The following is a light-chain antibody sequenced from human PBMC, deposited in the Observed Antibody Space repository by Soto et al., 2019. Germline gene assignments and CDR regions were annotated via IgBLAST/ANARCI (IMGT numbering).Light chain of an antibody. CDR2: EVT. CDR3: SSYAGNNNLI. J-gene: IGLJ2*01. V-gene: IGLV2-8*01. Sequence: QSVLTQPPSASGSPGQSVTISCTGTSSDVGRYNYVSWYQQNPGKAPQLMIYEVTKRPSGVPDRFSGSKSGNTASLTVSGLQAEDEADYYCSSYAGNNNLIFGGGTKLTVL. CDR1: SSDVGRYNY.